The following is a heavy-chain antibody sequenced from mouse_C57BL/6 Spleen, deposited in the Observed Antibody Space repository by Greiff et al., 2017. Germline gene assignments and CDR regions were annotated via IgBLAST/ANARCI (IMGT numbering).Heavy chain of an antibody. CDR2: ISYDGSN. CDR1: GYSITSGYY. V-gene: IGHV3-6*01. CDR3: AITTVEEGFDY. Sequence: EVQVVESGPGLVKPSQSLSLTCSVTGYSITSGYYWNWIRQFPGNKLEWMGYISYDGSNNYNPSLKNRISITRDTSKNQFFLKLNSVTTEDTATYYCAITTVEEGFDYWGQGTTLTVSS. J-gene: IGHJ2*01. D-gene: IGHD1-1*01.